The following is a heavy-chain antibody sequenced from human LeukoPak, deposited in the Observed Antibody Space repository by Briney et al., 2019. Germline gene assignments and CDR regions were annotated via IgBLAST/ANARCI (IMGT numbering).Heavy chain of an antibody. Sequence: PSETLSLTCTVSGGSISSGGYYWSWIRRHPGKGLEWIGYIYYSGSTYYNPSLKSRVTISVDTSKNQFSLKLSSVTAADTAVYYCARDVADGDYALGGFDYWGQGTLVTVSS. CDR2: IYYSGST. V-gene: IGHV4-31*03. J-gene: IGHJ4*02. CDR3: ARDVADGDYALGGFDY. D-gene: IGHD4-17*01. CDR1: GGSISSGGYY.